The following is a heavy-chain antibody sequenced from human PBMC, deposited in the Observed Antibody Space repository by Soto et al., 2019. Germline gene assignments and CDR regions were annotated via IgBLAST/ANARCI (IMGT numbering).Heavy chain of an antibody. D-gene: IGHD3-22*01. CDR2: ISSNGGST. Sequence: PGGSLRLSCSASGFTFSSYAMHWVRQAPGKGLEYVSAISSNGGSTYYADSVKGRFTISRDNSKNTLYLQMSSLRAEDTAVYYCVKGGWYYDSSGYSGYYYYYGMDVWGQGTTVTVSS. CDR3: VKGGWYYDSSGYSGYYYYYGMDV. CDR1: GFTFSSYA. J-gene: IGHJ6*02. V-gene: IGHV3-64D*06.